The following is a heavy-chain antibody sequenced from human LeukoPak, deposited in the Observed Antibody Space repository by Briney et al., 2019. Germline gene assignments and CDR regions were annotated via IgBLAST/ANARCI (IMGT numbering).Heavy chain of an antibody. CDR1: GFTFSSYG. CDR3: AKKFSRHYYDSSGYYFDY. V-gene: IGHV3-23*01. J-gene: IGHJ4*02. Sequence: GGSLRLSCAASGFTFSSYGMSWVRQAPGKGLEWVSAISGSGGSTYYADSVKGRFTISRDNSKNTLYLQMNSLRAEDTAVYYCAKKFSRHYYDSSGYYFDYWGQGTLVTVSS. D-gene: IGHD3-22*01. CDR2: ISGSGGST.